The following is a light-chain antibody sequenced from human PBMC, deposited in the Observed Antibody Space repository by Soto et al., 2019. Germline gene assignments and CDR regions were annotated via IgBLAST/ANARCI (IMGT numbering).Light chain of an antibody. CDR1: QTVTNSY. Sequence: EIVLTQSPGTLSLSPGERATLSCRSSQTVTNSYLAWYQQQPGQAPRLLIYDVSSRATGIPDRFSGSGSGTEFNHAITRLESEEFGLYYCHHYGVSPTFGQGTKVEIK. CDR2: DVS. CDR3: HHYGVSPT. J-gene: IGKJ1*01. V-gene: IGKV3-20*01.